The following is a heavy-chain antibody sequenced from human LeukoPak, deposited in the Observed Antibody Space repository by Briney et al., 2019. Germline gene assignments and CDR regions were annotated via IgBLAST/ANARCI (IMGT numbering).Heavy chain of an antibody. J-gene: IGHJ2*01. Sequence: ASVKVSCKASGYTFSNYGISRVRQAPGQGPEWMAWINTHNANTNYAQHLQDRVTVTADTSTSTAYMELRSLRSDDTAVYFCARGRSLGYFDLWGRGTLVTVSS. V-gene: IGHV1-18*01. CDR3: ARGRSLGYFDL. CDR2: INTHNANT. CDR1: GYTFSNYG.